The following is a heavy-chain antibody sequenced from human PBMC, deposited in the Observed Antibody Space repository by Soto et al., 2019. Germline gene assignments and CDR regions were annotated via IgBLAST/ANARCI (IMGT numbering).Heavy chain of an antibody. CDR1: GGSISSGGYY. Sequence: PSETLSLTCTVSGGSISSGGYYWSWIRQHPGKGLEWIGHIYYSGSTYYNPSLKSRVTISVDTSKNQFSLKLSSVTAADTAVYYCAREKRGYSSSYTNWFDPWGRGTLVTVSS. CDR3: AREKRGYSSSYTNWFDP. V-gene: IGHV4-31*03. D-gene: IGHD6-6*01. CDR2: IYYSGST. J-gene: IGHJ5*02.